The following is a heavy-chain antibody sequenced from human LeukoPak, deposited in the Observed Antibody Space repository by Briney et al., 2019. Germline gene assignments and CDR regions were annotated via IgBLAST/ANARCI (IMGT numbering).Heavy chain of an antibody. V-gene: IGHV3-48*01. CDR2: ISSSSVTI. J-gene: IGHJ4*02. Sequence: PGGSLRLSCAASGFTFSRYSMNWVRQAPGKGLEWVSYISSSSVTIYYADSVKGRFTISRDNAKNSLYLQMNSLRAEDTAVYYCARDPRSTVVTPSPYFDYWGQGTLVTVSS. CDR3: ARDPRSTVVTPSPYFDY. CDR1: GFTFSRYS. D-gene: IGHD4-23*01.